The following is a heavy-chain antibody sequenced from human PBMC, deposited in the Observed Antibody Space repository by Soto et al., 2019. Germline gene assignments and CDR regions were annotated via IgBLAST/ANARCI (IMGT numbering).Heavy chain of an antibody. CDR1: GGSISSGGYY. D-gene: IGHD3-3*01. V-gene: IGHV4-31*03. CDR2: IYYSGST. CDR3: ARGISTIFRFDP. J-gene: IGHJ5*02. Sequence: SETLSLTCTVSGGSISSGGYYWSWIRQHPGKGLEWIGYIYYSGSTYYNPSLKSRVTISVDTSKNQFSLKLSSVTAADTAVYYCARGISTIFRFDPWGQGTLVTVSS.